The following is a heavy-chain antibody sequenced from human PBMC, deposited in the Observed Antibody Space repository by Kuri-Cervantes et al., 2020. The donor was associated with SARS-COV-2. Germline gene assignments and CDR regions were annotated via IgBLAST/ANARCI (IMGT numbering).Heavy chain of an antibody. D-gene: IGHD6-19*01. V-gene: IGHV4-4*07. CDR2: IHTSGST. CDR1: GGSTGSYY. Sequence: WTLFGGSTGSYYWSWIRQPAAKGLEWIGRIHTSGSTNYNPSLKSQVTMSVDTSKNPFSLKLSSATAADTAVYYCAREHIAVAGWALKSSYYYYMDVWGKGTTVTVSS. CDR3: AREHIAVAGWALKSSYYYYMDV. J-gene: IGHJ6*03.